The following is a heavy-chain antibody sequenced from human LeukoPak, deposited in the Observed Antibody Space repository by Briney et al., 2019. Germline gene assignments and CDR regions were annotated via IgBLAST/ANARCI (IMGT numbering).Heavy chain of an antibody. V-gene: IGHV3-23*01. J-gene: IGHJ4*02. Sequence: AGGSLRLSCVVSGFTISNYAMTWVRQAPGKGLEWVSSIGGSGGDTHYADSVKGRFTISRDNFKNTLYLQMNSLRAEDTALYYCADWNYVHYWGQGTLVTVSS. CDR1: GFTISNYA. CDR2: IGGSGGDT. D-gene: IGHD1-7*01. CDR3: ADWNYVHY.